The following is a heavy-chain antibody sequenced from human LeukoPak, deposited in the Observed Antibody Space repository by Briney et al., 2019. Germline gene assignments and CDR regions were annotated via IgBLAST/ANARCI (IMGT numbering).Heavy chain of an antibody. CDR2: ISGSGGST. J-gene: IGHJ4*02. V-gene: IGHV3-23*01. CDR1: GFTFSSYA. Sequence: GGSLRLSCAASGFTFSSYAMSWVRHAPGKGLELVSAISGSGGSTYYADSVKGRFTISRDNSKNTLYLQMNSLRAEDTAVYYCAKIGGSTSNYYFDYWGQGTLVTVSS. CDR3: AKIGGSTSNYYFDY. D-gene: IGHD2-2*01.